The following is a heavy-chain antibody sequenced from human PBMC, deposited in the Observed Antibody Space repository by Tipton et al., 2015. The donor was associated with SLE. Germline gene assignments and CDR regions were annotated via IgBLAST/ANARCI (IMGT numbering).Heavy chain of an antibody. CDR3: ARVGYCSGGSCLYWYFDL. J-gene: IGHJ2*01. D-gene: IGHD2-15*01. V-gene: IGHV3-53*04. CDR2: IYSGGST. Sequence: QLVQSGGGLVQHGGSLRLSCAASGFTVSSNYMSWVRQAPGKGLEWVSVIYSGGSTYYADSVKGRFTISRDNSKNTLYLQMNSLRAEDTAVYYCARVGYCSGGSCLYWYFDLWGRGTLVTVSS. CDR1: GFTVSSNY.